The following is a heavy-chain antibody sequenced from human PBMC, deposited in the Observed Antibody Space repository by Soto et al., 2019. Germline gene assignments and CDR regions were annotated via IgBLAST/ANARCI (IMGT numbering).Heavy chain of an antibody. D-gene: IGHD3-3*01. CDR1: GYTFTSYA. V-gene: IGHV1-3*01. Sequence: ASVKVSCKASGYTFTSYAMHWVRQAPGQRLEWMGWINAGNGNTKYSQKFQGRVTITRDTSASTAHIEQSSLRSEDTAVYYCASSATIFGVVIMRPCYCGMDVWGRGTRVVVSS. CDR3: ASSATIFGVVIMRPCYCGMDV. CDR2: INAGNGNT. J-gene: IGHJ6*02.